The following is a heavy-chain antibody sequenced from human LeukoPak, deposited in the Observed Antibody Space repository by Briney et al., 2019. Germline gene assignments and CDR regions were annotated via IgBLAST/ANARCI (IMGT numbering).Heavy chain of an antibody. Sequence: GPLHLSCAASGFIFSSYDMNWVRQAPGKGLEGVSDIRGSGGSIFYADSVKGRFTISRDNSKNTLNLQMNSLRAEDTAVYYCAKSQLVGATFALDIWGQGTMVTVSS. J-gene: IGHJ3*02. CDR3: AKSQLVGATFALDI. V-gene: IGHV3-23*01. CDR1: GFIFSSYD. D-gene: IGHD1-26*01. CDR2: IRGSGGSI.